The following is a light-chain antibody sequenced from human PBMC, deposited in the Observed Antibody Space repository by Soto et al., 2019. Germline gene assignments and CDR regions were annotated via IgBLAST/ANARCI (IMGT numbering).Light chain of an antibody. J-gene: IGKJ2*01. V-gene: IGKV3-20*01. CDR2: DAS. CDR3: QQYGGSFPYT. CDR1: QSVSSSY. Sequence: EIVLTQSPGTLSLSPGERATLSCRASQSVSSSYLAWYQQKPGQAPRLLIADASSRATGIPDRFSGSGSGTNFALTIGRLEPYGAAVYTCQQYGGSFPYTVGRGTKLEIK.